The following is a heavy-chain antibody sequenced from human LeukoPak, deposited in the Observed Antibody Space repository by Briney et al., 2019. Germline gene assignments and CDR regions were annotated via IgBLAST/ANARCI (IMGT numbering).Heavy chain of an antibody. Sequence: ASVKVSCKASGGTFSSYAISWVRQAPGQGLEWMGGIIPIFGTANYAQKFQGRVTMTTDTSTSTAYMELRSLRSDDTAVYYCARSYYDSSGYYGYWGQGTLVTVSS. J-gene: IGHJ4*02. CDR3: ARSYYDSSGYYGY. V-gene: IGHV1-69*05. CDR1: GGTFSSYA. D-gene: IGHD3-22*01. CDR2: IIPIFGTA.